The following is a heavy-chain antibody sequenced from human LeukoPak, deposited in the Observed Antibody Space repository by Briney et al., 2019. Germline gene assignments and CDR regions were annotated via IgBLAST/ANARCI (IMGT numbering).Heavy chain of an antibody. CDR1: GYTFTSYD. V-gene: IGHV1-8*01. J-gene: IGHJ6*02. Sequence: ASVKVSCKASGYTFTSYDINWVRQATGQGLEWMGWMNPNSGNTGYAQKFQGRVTMTRNTSISTAYMELSSLRSEDTAVYYCARPGIAAAGTMYYYGMDVWGQGTTVTVSS. CDR3: ARPGIAAAGTMYYYGMDV. CDR2: MNPNSGNT. D-gene: IGHD6-13*01.